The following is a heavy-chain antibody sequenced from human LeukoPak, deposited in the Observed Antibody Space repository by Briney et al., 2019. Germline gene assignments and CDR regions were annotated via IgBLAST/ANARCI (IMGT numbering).Heavy chain of an antibody. V-gene: IGHV4-38-2*02. CDR3: SRIFGGTKRYFQH. J-gene: IGHJ1*01. CDR1: DYSIRDGFF. CDR2: VYHSGST. D-gene: IGHD3-3*01. Sequence: SETLSLTCSVSDYSIRDGFFWGWIRQPPGRGLEWIGSVYHSGSTYYHQSLQSRVTISLDMSRNQFSLNLRSVIAADTAVYYCSRIFGGTKRYFQHWSQGTLVTVSS.